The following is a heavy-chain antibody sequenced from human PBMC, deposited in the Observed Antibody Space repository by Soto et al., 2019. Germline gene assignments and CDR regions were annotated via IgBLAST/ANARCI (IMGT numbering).Heavy chain of an antibody. CDR2: INPNSGGT. Sequence: GASVKVSCKASGYTFSGYYMHWVRQAPRQGLEWMGWINPNSGGTNYAQKFQGWVSMTRDTSISTAYMELSRLRSDDTAVYYCARAHGGVAADYGMDVWGQGTTVTVSS. V-gene: IGHV1-2*04. J-gene: IGHJ6*02. CDR1: GYTFSGYY. CDR3: ARAHGGVAADYGMDV. D-gene: IGHD6-13*01.